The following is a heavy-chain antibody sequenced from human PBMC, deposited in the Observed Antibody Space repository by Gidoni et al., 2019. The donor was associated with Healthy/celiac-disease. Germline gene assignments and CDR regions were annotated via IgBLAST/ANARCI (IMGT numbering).Heavy chain of an antibody. V-gene: IGHV1-69*01. CDR2: IIPIFGTA. CDR3: ARWKGGLHYYDSSGYYYSDAFDI. D-gene: IGHD3-22*01. J-gene: IGHJ3*02. CDR1: GGTFSSYA. Sequence: QVQLVQSGAEVKKPGSSVKVSCKASGGTFSSYAISWVRQAPGQGLEWMGGIIPIFGTANYAQKFQGRVTITADESTSTAYMELSSLRSEDTAVYYCARWKGGLHYYDSSGYYYSDAFDIWGQGTMVTVSS.